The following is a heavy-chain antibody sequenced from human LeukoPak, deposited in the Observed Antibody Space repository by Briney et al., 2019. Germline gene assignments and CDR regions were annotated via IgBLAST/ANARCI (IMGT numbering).Heavy chain of an antibody. V-gene: IGHV1-2*02. Sequence: ASVKVSCKTSGYTFTGYYMHWVRQAPGQGLEWMGWINPNNGGTIYAQKFQGRVTMTRDTSITTAYMELSSLRSDDTAVYYCARAEGVAVPCFDYWGQGTLVTVSS. D-gene: IGHD3-10*01. J-gene: IGHJ4*02. CDR1: GYTFTGYY. CDR2: INPNNGGT. CDR3: ARAEGVAVPCFDY.